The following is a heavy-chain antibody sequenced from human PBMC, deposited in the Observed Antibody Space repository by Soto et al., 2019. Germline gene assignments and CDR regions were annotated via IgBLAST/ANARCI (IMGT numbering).Heavy chain of an antibody. J-gene: IGHJ6*02. CDR2: IDPTDSYT. Sequence: GESLKISCKGSGYSFTSYWISWVRQMPGKGLEWMGNIDPTDSYTNYSPSFQGHVTISADNSKNTLYLQMNSLRAEDTAVYYCARQDYYDSSGYYANYYYYGMDVWGQGTTVTVSS. D-gene: IGHD3-22*01. CDR1: GYSFTSYW. V-gene: IGHV5-10-1*01. CDR3: ARQDYYDSSGYYANYYYYGMDV.